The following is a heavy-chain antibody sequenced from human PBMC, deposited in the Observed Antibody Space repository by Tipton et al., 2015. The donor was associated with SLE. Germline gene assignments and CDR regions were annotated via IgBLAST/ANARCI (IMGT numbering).Heavy chain of an antibody. D-gene: IGHD5-18*01. CDR2: IYSGGSVS. Sequence: SLRLSCAASGLTFSNHAMSWVRQAPGRGLEWVSIIYSGGSVSYYGDSVKGRTTFSRDDSKNMLDLEMNSLRVDDAAVYYCARVRVDTAMGVFDFWGQGTLVTVSS. CDR3: ARVRVDTAMGVFDF. V-gene: IGHV3-23*03. CDR1: GLTFSNHA. J-gene: IGHJ4*02.